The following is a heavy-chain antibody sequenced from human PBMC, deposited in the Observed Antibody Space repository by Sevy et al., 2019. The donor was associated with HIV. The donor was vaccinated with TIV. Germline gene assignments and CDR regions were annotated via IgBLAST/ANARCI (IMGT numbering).Heavy chain of an antibody. CDR3: ATSLNYYDSSREAFDI. CDR2: FDPEDGET. J-gene: IGHJ3*02. D-gene: IGHD3-22*01. V-gene: IGHV1-24*01. CDR1: GYTLTELS. Sequence: ASVKVSCKVSGYTLTELSIHWVRQAPGKGLEWMGGFDPEDGETIYALKFQGRVTMTEDTSTDTAYMELRSLRSEDTALYYCATSLNYYDSSREAFDIWGQGTMVTVSS.